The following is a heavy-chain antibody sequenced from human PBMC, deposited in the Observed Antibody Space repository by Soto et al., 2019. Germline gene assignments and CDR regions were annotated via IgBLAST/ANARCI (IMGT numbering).Heavy chain of an antibody. CDR1: GFTFSNAW. J-gene: IGHJ6*02. V-gene: IGHV3-15*01. Sequence: PGGSLRLSCAASGFTFSNAWMSWVRQAPGKGLEWVGRIKSKTDGGTTDYAAPVKGRFTISRDDSKNTLYLQMNSLKTEDAAGYYCTTDRGINYYGRDVCCHGTTVTVSS. CDR2: IKSKTDGGTT. CDR3: TTDRGINYYGRDV. D-gene: IGHD2-15*01.